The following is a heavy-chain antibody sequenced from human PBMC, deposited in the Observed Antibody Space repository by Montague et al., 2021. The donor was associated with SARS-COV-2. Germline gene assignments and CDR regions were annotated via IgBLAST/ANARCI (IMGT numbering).Heavy chain of an antibody. J-gene: IGHJ4*02. V-gene: IGHV4-59*01. CDR2: IYYRGST. CDR3: ARDLPPSRPRNPV. Sequence: SETLSLTCTVSGGSISSYYWSWTRQPPGKGLEWIGYIYYRGSTNYNPSLKSRVTILVDTSKNQFSLRLSSVTAADTAVYYCARDLPPSRPRNPVWGQGTLVTVSS. CDR1: GGSISSYY. D-gene: IGHD2/OR15-2a*01.